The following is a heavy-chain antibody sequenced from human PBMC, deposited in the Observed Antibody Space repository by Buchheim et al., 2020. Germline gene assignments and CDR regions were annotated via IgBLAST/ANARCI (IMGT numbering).Heavy chain of an antibody. V-gene: IGHV3-30*04. J-gene: IGHJ4*02. CDR2: ISYVGSNK. Sequence: QVQLVESGGGVVQPGRSLRLSCAASGFTFSSYAMHWVRQAPGKGLEWVAVISYVGSNKYYADSVKGRFTISRDNSKKTQYLQMNSLRAEDTAVYYCARDRIFVVVTAADYWGQGTL. D-gene: IGHD2-21*02. CDR3: ARDRIFVVVTAADY. CDR1: GFTFSSYA.